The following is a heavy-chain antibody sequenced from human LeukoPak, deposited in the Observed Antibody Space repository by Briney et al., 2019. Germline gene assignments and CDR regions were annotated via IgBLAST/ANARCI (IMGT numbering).Heavy chain of an antibody. D-gene: IGHD1-26*01. CDR1: GFTFSIYG. J-gene: IGHJ4*02. Sequence: GGSLRLSCAASGFTFSIYGMHWVRQAPAKGLEGVAVIWYDGSNKYYADSVKGRFTISRDNSKNTLYLQMNSLRAEDTAVYYCARDRSGSYYNGFDYWGQGTLVTVSS. CDR3: ARDRSGSYYNGFDY. CDR2: IWYDGSNK. V-gene: IGHV3-33*01.